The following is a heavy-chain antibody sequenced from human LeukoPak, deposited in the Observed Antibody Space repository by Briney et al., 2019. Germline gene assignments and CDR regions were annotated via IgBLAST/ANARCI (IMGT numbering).Heavy chain of an antibody. CDR1: GFTFSDYY. CDR2: ISSSGSTI. CDR3: ARDRQQWLLESPFDY. D-gene: IGHD6-19*01. Sequence: PGGSLRLSRAASGFTFSDYYMSWIRQAPGKGLEWVSYISSSGSTIYYADSVKGRFTISRDNAKNSLYLQMNSLRAEDTAVYYCARDRQQWLLESPFDYWGQGTLVTVSS. J-gene: IGHJ4*02. V-gene: IGHV3-11*01.